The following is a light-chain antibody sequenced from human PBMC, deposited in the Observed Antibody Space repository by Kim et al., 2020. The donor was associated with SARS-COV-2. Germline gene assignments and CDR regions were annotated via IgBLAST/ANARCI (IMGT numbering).Light chain of an antibody. CDR3: TSYRSSGYV. CDR2: DVF. V-gene: IGLV2-14*03. J-gene: IGLJ1*01. Sequence: QSALTQPASVSGSPGQSITISCTGTSSDVGGYNYVSWYQQYPGKAPKLMIYDVFKRPSGVSNRFSGSKSGNTASLTISGLQAEDEADYYCTSYRSSGYVFGPGTKVTVL. CDR1: SSDVGGYNY.